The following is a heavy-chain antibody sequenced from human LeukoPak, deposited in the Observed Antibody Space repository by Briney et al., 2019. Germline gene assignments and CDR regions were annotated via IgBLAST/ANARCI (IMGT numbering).Heavy chain of an antibody. Sequence: GRSLRLSCVASGFTFSIYAIHWVRQAPGKGLEWVAVISYDGSNKYYADSVKGRFTISRDNAKNTLFLQMNSLRAEDTAVYYCARGRGWNLDYWGQGTLVTVSS. CDR2: ISYDGSNK. D-gene: IGHD6-19*01. CDR1: GFTFSIYA. J-gene: IGHJ4*02. V-gene: IGHV3-30-3*01. CDR3: ARGRGWNLDY.